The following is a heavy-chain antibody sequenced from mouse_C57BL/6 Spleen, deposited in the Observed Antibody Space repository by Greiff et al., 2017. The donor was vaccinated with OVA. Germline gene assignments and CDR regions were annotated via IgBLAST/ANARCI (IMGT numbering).Heavy chain of an antibody. CDR1: GYTFTSYW. Sequence: QVQLQQSGTELVKPGASVKLSCKASGYTFTSYWMHWVKQRPGQGLEWIGNINPSNGGTNYNEKFKSKATLTVDKSSSTAYMQLSSLTSEDSAVYYCARDLDYYGSSYWRYAMDYWGQGTSVTVSS. CDR3: ARDLDYYGSSYWRYAMDY. CDR2: INPSNGGT. J-gene: IGHJ4*01. D-gene: IGHD1-1*01. V-gene: IGHV1-53*01.